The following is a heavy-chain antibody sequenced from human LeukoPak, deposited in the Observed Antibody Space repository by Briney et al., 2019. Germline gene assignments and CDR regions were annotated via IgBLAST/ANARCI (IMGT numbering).Heavy chain of an antibody. J-gene: IGHJ4*02. D-gene: IGHD3-16*02. CDR2: IIPILGIA. CDR1: GGTFSSYT. V-gene: IGHV1-69*02. Sequence: SVKVSCKASGGTFSSYTISWVRQAPGQGLEWMGRIIPILGIANYAQKFQGRVTITADKPTSTAYMELSSLRSEDTAVYYCAGAFTFGGVIGSDFDYWGQGTLVTVSS. CDR3: AGAFTFGGVIGSDFDY.